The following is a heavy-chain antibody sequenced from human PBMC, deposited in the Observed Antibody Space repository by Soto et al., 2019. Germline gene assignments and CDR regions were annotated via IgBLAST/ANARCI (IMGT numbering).Heavy chain of an antibody. D-gene: IGHD6-6*01. V-gene: IGHV1-18*04. CDR3: ARDTALSRPGYYYGMDV. CDR2: ISAYNGNT. CDR1: GYTFTSYG. Sequence: ASVKVSCKASGYTFTSYGISWVRQAPGQGLEWMGWISAYNGNTNYAQKLQGRVTMTTDTSTSTAYMELRSLRPDDTAVYYCARDTALSRPGYYYGMDVWGQGPTVTVYS. J-gene: IGHJ6*02.